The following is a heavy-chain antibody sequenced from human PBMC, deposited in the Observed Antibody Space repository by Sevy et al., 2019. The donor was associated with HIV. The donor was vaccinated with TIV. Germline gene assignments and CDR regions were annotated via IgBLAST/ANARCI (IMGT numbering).Heavy chain of an antibody. D-gene: IGHD2-21*02. CDR1: GFTFSSYA. J-gene: IGHJ4*02. V-gene: IGHV3-23*01. Sequence: GGSLRLSCAASGFTFSSYAMSWVRQAPGKGLEWVSAISGSGGSTYYADSVKGRFTISRNNSKNTLYLQMNSLEAADTAVYYCAKDKPSGGDPFDYWGQGPLVTVSS. CDR2: ISGSGGST. CDR3: AKDKPSGGDPFDY.